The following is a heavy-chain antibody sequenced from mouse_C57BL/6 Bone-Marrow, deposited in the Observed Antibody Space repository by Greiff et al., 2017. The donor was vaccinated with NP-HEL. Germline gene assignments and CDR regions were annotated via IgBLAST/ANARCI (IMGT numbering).Heavy chain of an antibody. CDR1: GYTFTSYW. V-gene: IGHV1-64*01. CDR3: AVTTVPHVDY. Sequence: VQLQQPGAELVKPGASVKLSCKASGYTFTSYWMHWVKQRPGQGLEWIGMIHPNSGSTNYNEKFKSKATQTVDKSSSTAYMQLSRLTSEDSAVYYCAVTTVPHVDYWGQGTTLTVSS. CDR2: IHPNSGST. D-gene: IGHD1-1*01. J-gene: IGHJ2*01.